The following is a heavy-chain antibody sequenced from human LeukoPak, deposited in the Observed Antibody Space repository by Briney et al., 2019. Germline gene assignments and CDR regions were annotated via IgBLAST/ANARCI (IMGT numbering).Heavy chain of an antibody. CDR2: MNPNSGNT. CDR3: ARGTITMVRGLIIRFNWFDP. D-gene: IGHD3-10*01. CDR1: GYTFTSCD. Sequence: ASVKVSCKASGYTFTSCDINWVRQAPGQGLEWMGWMNPNSGNTGSAQKFQGRVTMTRNTSISTAYMELSSLRSEDTAVYYCARGTITMVRGLIIRFNWFDPWGQGTLVTVSS. V-gene: IGHV1-8*01. J-gene: IGHJ5*02.